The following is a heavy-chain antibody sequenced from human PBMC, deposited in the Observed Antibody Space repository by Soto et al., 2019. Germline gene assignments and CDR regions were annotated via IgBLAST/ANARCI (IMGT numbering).Heavy chain of an antibody. Sequence: PSETLSLTCAVSGGSISSSNWWSWVRQPPGKGLEWIGEIYHSGSTYYADSVKGRFTISRDNSKNTLYLQMNSLRAEDTAVYYCARNYYDSGGGFDYWGQGTLVTVSS. CDR2: IYHSGST. CDR3: ARNYYDSGGGFDY. CDR1: GGSISSSNW. J-gene: IGHJ4*02. D-gene: IGHD3-22*01. V-gene: IGHV4-4*02.